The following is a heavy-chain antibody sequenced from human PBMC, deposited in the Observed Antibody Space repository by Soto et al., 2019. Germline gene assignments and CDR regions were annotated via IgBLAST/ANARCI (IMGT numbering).Heavy chain of an antibody. D-gene: IGHD2-2*01. CDR1: GFTFSSYA. J-gene: IGHJ6*02. V-gene: IGHV3-23*01. CDR2: VSGSGGSV. CDR3: AKGSVVGADYSYGMDV. Sequence: GGSLRLSCAASGFTFSSYAMSWVRQAPGKGLEWVSAVSGSGGSVYYADSVRGRFTISRDNSKNTLYLQVNSLRAEDTAIYYCAKGSVVGADYSYGMDVWGQGTTVTVSS.